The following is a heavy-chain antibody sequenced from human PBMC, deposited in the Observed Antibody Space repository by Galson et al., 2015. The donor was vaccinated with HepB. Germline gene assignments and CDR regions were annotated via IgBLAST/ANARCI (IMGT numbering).Heavy chain of an antibody. D-gene: IGHD2-15*01. CDR2: IYWNDDK. J-gene: IGHJ4*02. CDR3: AHSRPGYCSGGSCYPVSYFDY. CDR1: GFSLSTSGVG. Sequence: ALVKPTQTLTLTCTFSGFSLSTSGVGVGWIRQPPGKALEWLALIYWNDDKRYSPSLKSRLTITKDTSKNQVVLTMANMDPVDTATYYCAHSRPGYCSGGSCYPVSYFDYWGQGTLVTVSS. V-gene: IGHV2-5*01.